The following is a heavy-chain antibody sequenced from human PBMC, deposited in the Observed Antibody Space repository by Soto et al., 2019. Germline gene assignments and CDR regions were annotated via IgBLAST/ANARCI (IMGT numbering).Heavy chain of an antibody. CDR2: VNHSGST. CDR3: ARKDIIVVPAAIWFDP. V-gene: IGHV4-34*01. J-gene: IGHJ5*02. Sequence: SETLSLTCAVYGGSFSGCYWSWIRQPPGKGLEWIGEVNHSGSTNYNPSLKSRVTISVDTSKNQFSLKLSSVTAADTAVYYCARKDIIVVPAAIWFDPWGQGTLVTVSS. D-gene: IGHD2-2*01. CDR1: GGSFSGCY.